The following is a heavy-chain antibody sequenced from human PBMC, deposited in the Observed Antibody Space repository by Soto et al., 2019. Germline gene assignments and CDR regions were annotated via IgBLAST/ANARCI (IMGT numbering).Heavy chain of an antibody. D-gene: IGHD3-3*01. Sequence: SETLSLTCTVSGGSISSSSYYWGWIRQPPGKGLEWIGSIYYSGSTYYHPSLKSRVTISVDTSKNQFSLKLSSVTAADTAVYYCARDNGRLRFLEGYYYGMDVWGQGTTVTVSS. CDR1: GGSISSSSYY. CDR2: IYYSGST. V-gene: IGHV4-39*07. CDR3: ARDNGRLRFLEGYYYGMDV. J-gene: IGHJ6*02.